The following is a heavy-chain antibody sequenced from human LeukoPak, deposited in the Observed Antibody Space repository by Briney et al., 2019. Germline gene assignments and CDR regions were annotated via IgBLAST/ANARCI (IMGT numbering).Heavy chain of an antibody. CDR2: ISSSSNTI. CDR3: ARAVTVVTRGGLVFDY. V-gene: IGHV3-48*02. CDR1: GFTFSSYS. J-gene: IGHJ4*02. D-gene: IGHD2-21*02. Sequence: GGSLRLSCAASGFTFSSYSMNWVRQAPGKGLEWVSYISSSSNTIYYADSVKGRFTISRDNAKNSLFLQMNSPRDEDTSVYYCARAVTVVTRGGLVFDYWGQGTLVTVSS.